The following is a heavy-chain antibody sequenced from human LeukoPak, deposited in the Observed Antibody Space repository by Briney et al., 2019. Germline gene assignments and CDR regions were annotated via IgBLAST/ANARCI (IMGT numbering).Heavy chain of an antibody. CDR3: ARVQLERRGPGYFDY. J-gene: IGHJ4*02. Sequence: GASVKVSCKTSGYTFTSYDINWVRQAPGQGLEWMGWINPNSGDTNYAQKFQGRVTMTRDTSISTAYMELSRLRSDDTAVYYCARVQLERRGPGYFDYWGQGTLVTVSS. CDR2: INPNSGDT. CDR1: GYTFTSYD. D-gene: IGHD1-1*01. V-gene: IGHV1-2*02.